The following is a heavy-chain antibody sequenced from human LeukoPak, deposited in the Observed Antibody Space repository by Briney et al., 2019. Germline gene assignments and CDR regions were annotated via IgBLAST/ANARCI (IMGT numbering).Heavy chain of an antibody. D-gene: IGHD3-10*01. CDR3: ARDLLLLWFGELLSSLEDYYYYGMDV. Sequence: ASVKVSCKASGYTFTSYGISWVRQAPGQGLEWMGWISAYNGNTNYAQKLQGRVTMTTDTSTSTAYMELRSLRSDDTAVYYCARDLLLLWFGELLSSLEDYYYYGMDVWGQGTTVTVSS. CDR1: GYTFTSYG. CDR2: ISAYNGNT. J-gene: IGHJ6*02. V-gene: IGHV1-18*01.